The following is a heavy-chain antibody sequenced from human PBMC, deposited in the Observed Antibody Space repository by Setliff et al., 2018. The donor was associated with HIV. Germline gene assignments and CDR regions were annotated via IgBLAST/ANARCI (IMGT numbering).Heavy chain of an antibody. D-gene: IGHD6-13*01. Sequence: PSETLSLTCTVSGDSISSSPYYWGWIRQPPGKGLEWIGSIYYSGNTYYNPSLKSRVTISTDTSRNQFSLRLSSVTAAETAIYYCARVPTSSWYVTKQRKKEKFHHWGQGTLVTVSS. CDR2: IYYSGNT. V-gene: IGHV4-39*07. CDR1: GDSISSSPYY. J-gene: IGHJ1*01. CDR3: ARVPTSSWYVTKQRKKEKFHH.